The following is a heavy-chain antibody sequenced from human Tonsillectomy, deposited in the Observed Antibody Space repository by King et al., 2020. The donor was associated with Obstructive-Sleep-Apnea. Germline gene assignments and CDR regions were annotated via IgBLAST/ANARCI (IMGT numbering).Heavy chain of an antibody. CDR3: ARGRKFTMVRGVGGMDV. J-gene: IGHJ6*02. CDR2: INHSGST. D-gene: IGHD3-10*01. V-gene: IGHV4-34*01. Sequence: VQLQQWGAGLLKPSETLSLTCAVYGGSFSGYYWSWIRQPPGKGLEWIGEINHSGSTNYNPSLKSRVTISVETSKNQFSLKLGSVTAADTAVYYCARGRKFTMVRGVGGMDVWGQGTTVTVSS. CDR1: GGSFSGYY.